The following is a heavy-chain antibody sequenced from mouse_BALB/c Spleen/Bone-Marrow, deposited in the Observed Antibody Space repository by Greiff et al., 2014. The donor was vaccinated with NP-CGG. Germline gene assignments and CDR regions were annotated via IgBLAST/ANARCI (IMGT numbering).Heavy chain of an antibody. Sequence: VQLKESGAELVKPGASVKLSCTASGFNIKDTYMHWVKQRPEQGLEWIGRIDPANGNTKYAPTFQGKATITADTSSNTAYLQLSSLTSEDTAVYYCASSGNYEGGAMDYWGQGISVTVSS. D-gene: IGHD2-1*01. CDR1: GFNIKDTY. CDR3: ASSGNYEGGAMDY. V-gene: IGHV14-3*02. CDR2: IDPANGNT. J-gene: IGHJ4*01.